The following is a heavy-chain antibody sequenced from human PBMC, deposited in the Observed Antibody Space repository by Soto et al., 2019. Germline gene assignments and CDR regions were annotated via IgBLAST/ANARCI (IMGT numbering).Heavy chain of an antibody. V-gene: IGHV3-23*01. CDR2: VSGSADRT. D-gene: IGHD1-1*01. CDR1: GVTFSSYA. Sequence: GGSLRLSCAASGVTFSSYAMSWVRQAPGKGLEWVSAVSGSADRTYYAESVKGRFTISRDNSKNTLYLQMNSLRAEDTAVYYCAKDKGNIGPASFDCWGQGTLVTVSS. J-gene: IGHJ4*02. CDR3: AKDKGNIGPASFDC.